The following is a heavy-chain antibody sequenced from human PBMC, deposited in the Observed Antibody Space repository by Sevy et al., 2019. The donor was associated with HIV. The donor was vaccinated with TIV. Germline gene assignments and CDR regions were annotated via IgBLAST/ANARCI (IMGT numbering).Heavy chain of an antibody. CDR1: GFSFNTHA. V-gene: IGHV3-30-3*01. D-gene: IGHD6-19*01. CDR3: ASEGGHPSAWTPGKY. Sequence: GGSLRLSCAASGFSFNTHAMHWVRQAPGKGLDWVALISYDGSAKYYADSVKGRFTVSRDDSKNTLYLQMNSLRPEDSAVYYCASEGGHPSAWTPGKYWGQGTQVTVSS. J-gene: IGHJ4*02. CDR2: ISYDGSAK.